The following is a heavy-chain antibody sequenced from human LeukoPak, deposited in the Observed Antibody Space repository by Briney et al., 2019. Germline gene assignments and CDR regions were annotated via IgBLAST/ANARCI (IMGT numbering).Heavy chain of an antibody. J-gene: IGHJ4*02. CDR1: GGSFSGYY. V-gene: IGHV4-34*01. Sequence: PSETLSLTCAVYGGSFSGYYWSWIRQPPGKGLEWIGEINHSGSTNYNPSLKSRVTISVDTSKNQFSLKLSSVTAADTAVYYCARHSRYSGYLSWNYWGQGTLVTVSS. D-gene: IGHD5-12*01. CDR3: ARHSRYSGYLSWNY. CDR2: INHSGST.